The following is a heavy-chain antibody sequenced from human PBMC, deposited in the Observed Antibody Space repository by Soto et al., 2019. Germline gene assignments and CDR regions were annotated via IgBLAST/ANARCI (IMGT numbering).Heavy chain of an antibody. V-gene: IGHV3-9*01. D-gene: IGHD3-3*01. CDR3: AKDIYGGLRFLEWLLSGAFDI. J-gene: IGHJ3*02. CDR2: ISWNSGSI. CDR1: GFTFDDYA. Sequence: PGGSLRLSCAASGFTFDDYAMHWVRQAPGKGLEWVSGISWNSGSIGYADSVKGRFTISRDNAKNSLYLQMNSLRAEDTALYYCAKDIYGGLRFLEWLLSGAFDIWGQGTMVTVS.